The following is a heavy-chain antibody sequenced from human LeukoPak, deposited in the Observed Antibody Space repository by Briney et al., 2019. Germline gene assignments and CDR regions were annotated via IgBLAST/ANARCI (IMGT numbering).Heavy chain of an antibody. J-gene: IGHJ3*02. D-gene: IGHD4-17*01. V-gene: IGHV1-69*01. Sequence: GSSVTLSCKASVGTFSIYAISWVRQAPGQGLGRVGGFIPIIGTANYAQKFPGRVTITADESTSTAYMELGSLRSEDTVVHYCAREKDYGDHAVDAFHIWGQGTIVTVSS. CDR1: VGTFSIYA. CDR2: FIPIIGTA. CDR3: AREKDYGDHAVDAFHI.